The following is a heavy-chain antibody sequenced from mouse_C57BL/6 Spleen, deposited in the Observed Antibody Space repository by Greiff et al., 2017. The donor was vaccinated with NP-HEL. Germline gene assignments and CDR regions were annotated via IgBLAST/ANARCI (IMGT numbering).Heavy chain of an antibody. CDR2: IDPEDGDT. Sequence: EVQLQQSGAELVRPGASVKLSCTASGFNIKDYYMHWVKQRPEQGLEWIGRIDPEDGDTEYAPKFQGKATMTADTSSNTAYLQLRSLTSEDTAVYYCTTRVFITTVNFDYWGQGTTLTVSS. D-gene: IGHD1-1*01. CDR1: GFNIKDYY. CDR3: TTRVFITTVNFDY. V-gene: IGHV14-1*01. J-gene: IGHJ2*01.